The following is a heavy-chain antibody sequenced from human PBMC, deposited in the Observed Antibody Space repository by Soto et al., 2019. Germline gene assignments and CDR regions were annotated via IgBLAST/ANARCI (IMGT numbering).Heavy chain of an antibody. CDR2: INPNSGGT. CDR3: ECGRQIRNAFDI. V-gene: IGHV1-2*02. CDR1: GYTFTGCY. J-gene: IGHJ3*02. Sequence: ASVKVSCKASGYTFTGCYMHWVRQAPGQGLEWMGWINPNSGGTNYAQKFQGRVTMTRDTSISTAYMELSRLRSDDTAVYYCECGRQIRNAFDIWGQGTMVTVS. D-gene: IGHD2-21*01.